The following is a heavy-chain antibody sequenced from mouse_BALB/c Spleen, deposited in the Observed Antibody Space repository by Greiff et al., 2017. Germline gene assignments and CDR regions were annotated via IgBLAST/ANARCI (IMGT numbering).Heavy chain of an antibody. CDR1: GFNIKDTY. CDR2: IDPANGNT. D-gene: IGHD3-1*01. V-gene: IGHV14-3*02. J-gene: IGHJ3*01. Sequence: EVQLQQSGAELVKPGASVKLSCTASGFNIKDTYMHWVKQRPEQGLEWIGRIDPANGNTKYDPKFQGKATITADTSSNTAYLQLSSLTSEDTAVYYCARLGAARATYPAYWGQGTLVTVSA. CDR3: ARLGAARATYPAY.